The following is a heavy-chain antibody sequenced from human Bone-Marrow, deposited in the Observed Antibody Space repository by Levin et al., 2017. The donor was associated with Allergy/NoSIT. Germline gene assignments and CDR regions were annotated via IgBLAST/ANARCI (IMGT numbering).Heavy chain of an antibody. CDR1: GGSISSDYYS. Sequence: SETLSLTCAVSGGSISSDYYSWTWIRQPPGKGLEWIGSIYHTGRTYYNPSLTSRVTISVDRSKNQFSLQLSSVTAADSAVFYCARGVGESGYDHYYFGMDVWGQGTTVTVSS. D-gene: IGHD5-12*01. CDR2: IYHTGRT. J-gene: IGHJ6*02. V-gene: IGHV4-30-2*01. CDR3: ARGVGESGYDHYYFGMDV.